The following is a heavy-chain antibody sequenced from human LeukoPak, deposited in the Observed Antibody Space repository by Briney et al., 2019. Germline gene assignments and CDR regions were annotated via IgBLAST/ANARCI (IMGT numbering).Heavy chain of an antibody. CDR2: TNPNSGDT. CDR1: GYTFTSYE. J-gene: IGHJ5*02. V-gene: IGHV1-8*01. D-gene: IGHD3-9*01. CDR3: ARDILTGPTNWFDP. Sequence: ASVKVSCKASGYTFTSYEIDWVRQATGQGLEWMGWTNPNSGDTGYAQKFQGRVTMTRDTSISTAYMELSSLGSEDTAVYYCARDILTGPTNWFDPWGQGTLVTVSS.